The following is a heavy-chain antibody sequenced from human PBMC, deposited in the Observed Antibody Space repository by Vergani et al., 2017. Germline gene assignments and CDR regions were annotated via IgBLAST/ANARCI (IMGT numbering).Heavy chain of an antibody. CDR3: ARDSRRRIGRINWFDP. Sequence: QVQLVESGGGLVQPGGSLRLSCAASGFTFSDYYMSWIRHAPAQGLEWLSYISRSGRTIYYAASVKGPFPLSRDNAKSSLDLQMNSLRAEDTAVYYCARDSRRRIGRINWFDPWGQGTLVTVSS. V-gene: IGHV3-11*01. D-gene: IGHD2/OR15-2a*01. CDR1: GFTFSDYY. CDR2: ISRSGRTI. J-gene: IGHJ5*02.